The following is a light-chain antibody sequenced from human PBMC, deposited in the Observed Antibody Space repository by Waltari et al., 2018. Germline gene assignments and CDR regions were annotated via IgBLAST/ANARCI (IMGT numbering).Light chain of an antibody. V-gene: IGKV1-12*01. J-gene: IGKJ4*01. CDR2: AAS. CDR1: QDVSTW. CDR3: QQTDSFPLT. Sequence: DIQMTQSPSSVSASIGDRVTISCRASQDVSTWVAWYQQKPGKAPNLLISAASSLQSGVPSRFSGSGSETDFTLTISGLQPEDFTIYFCQQTDSFPLTFGGGTKVELK.